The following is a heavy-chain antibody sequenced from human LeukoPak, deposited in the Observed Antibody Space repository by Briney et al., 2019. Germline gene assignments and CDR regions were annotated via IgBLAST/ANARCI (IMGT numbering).Heavy chain of an antibody. V-gene: IGHV4-59*01. CDR2: IRYSGRT. CDR1: DDSISRDF. D-gene: IGHD6-19*01. CDR3: ARLPDVSGWPFDY. J-gene: IGHJ4*02. Sequence: SETLSLTCTASDDSISRDFWTWIRQPPGKGLEWIGYIRYSGRTEYDPSLKSRVTISIQTSKNQFSLKLTSVTAADTAIYYCARLPDVSGWPFDYWGQGILVAVSS.